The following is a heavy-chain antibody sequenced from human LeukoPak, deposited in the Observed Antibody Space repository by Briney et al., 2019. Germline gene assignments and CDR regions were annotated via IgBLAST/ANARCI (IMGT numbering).Heavy chain of an antibody. CDR3: ARDLRDGWFGENYYYGMDV. Sequence: ASVKVSCKASGYTFTSYGISWVRQAPGQGLEWMGWISAYNGSPKYAQKMQGRVTMTTGTSTSTAYMQLRSLRSDDTAVYYCARDLRDGWFGENYYYGMDVWGQGTTVTVSS. D-gene: IGHD3-10*01. CDR2: ISAYNGSP. J-gene: IGHJ6*02. CDR1: GYTFTSYG. V-gene: IGHV1-18*01.